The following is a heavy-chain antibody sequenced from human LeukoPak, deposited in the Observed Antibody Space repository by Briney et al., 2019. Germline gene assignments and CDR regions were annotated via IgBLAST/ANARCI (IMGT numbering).Heavy chain of an antibody. CDR2: IIPIFGTA. Sequence: GASVKVSCKASGGTFSSYAISWVRQAPGQGLEWMGGIIPIFGTANYAQKFQGRVTITADESTSTAYMELSSLRSEDTAVYYCARVQDTATRTTGNWFDPWGQGTLVTVSS. J-gene: IGHJ5*02. D-gene: IGHD5-18*01. CDR3: ARVQDTATRTTGNWFDP. V-gene: IGHV1-69*13. CDR1: GGTFSSYA.